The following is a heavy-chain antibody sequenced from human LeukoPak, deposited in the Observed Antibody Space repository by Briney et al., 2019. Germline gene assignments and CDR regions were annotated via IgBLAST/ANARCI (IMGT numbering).Heavy chain of an antibody. CDR2: INIDGTST. CDR1: GFTFSNYW. V-gene: IGHV3-74*01. J-gene: IGHJ6*03. D-gene: IGHD6-13*01. CDR3: VRGRAAAGTFHMDV. Sequence: GESLRLSCAASGFTFSNYWMLWVRQAPGKGLVWVSRINIDGTSTTYADSVKGRFTISRDNAKDTVYLQMNSLRAEDTAVYYCVRGRAAAGTFHMDVWGKGTTVTVSS.